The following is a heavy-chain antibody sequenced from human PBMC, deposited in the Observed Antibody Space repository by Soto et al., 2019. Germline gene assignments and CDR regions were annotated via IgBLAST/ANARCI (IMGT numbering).Heavy chain of an antibody. Sequence: SETLSLTCAVYGGSFSGYYWSWIRQPPGKGLEWIGEINHSGSTNYNPSLKSRVTISVDTSKNQFSLKLSSVTAADTAVYYCARHWGILSAFDIWGQGTMVTVSS. D-gene: IGHD7-27*01. CDR3: ARHWGILSAFDI. V-gene: IGHV4-34*01. J-gene: IGHJ3*02. CDR2: INHSGST. CDR1: GGSFSGYY.